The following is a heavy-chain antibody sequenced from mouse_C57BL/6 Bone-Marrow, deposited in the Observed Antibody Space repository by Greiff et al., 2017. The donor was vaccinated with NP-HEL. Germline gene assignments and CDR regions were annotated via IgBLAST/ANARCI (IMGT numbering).Heavy chain of an antibody. CDR3: ARPPPHYYGSSHYFDY. CDR2: INPYNGGT. V-gene: IGHV1-19*01. J-gene: IGHJ2*01. CDR1: GYTFTDYY. Sequence: EVQLQQSGPVLVKPGASVKMSCKASGYTFTDYYMNWVKQSHGKSLEWIGVINPYNGGTSYNQKFKGKATLTVDKSSSTAYMELNSLTSEDSAVYYCARPPPHYYGSSHYFDYWGQGTTLTVSS. D-gene: IGHD1-1*01.